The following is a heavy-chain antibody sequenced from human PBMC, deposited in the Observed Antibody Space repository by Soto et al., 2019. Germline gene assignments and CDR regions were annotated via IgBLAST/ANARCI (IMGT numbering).Heavy chain of an antibody. V-gene: IGHV1-18*04. D-gene: IGHD2-2*02. CDR2: ISAYNGNT. Sequence: ASVKVSCKASGYSFTSYGISWVRQAPGQGLERMGWISAYNGNTTYAQKLQGRVTMTTDTSTSTAYMELRSLRSDDTVVYYCARGPYSSCTSCHSWGWFVPWVQGTLVAVSA. CDR1: GYSFTSYG. CDR3: ARGPYSSCTSCHSWGWFVP. J-gene: IGHJ5*02.